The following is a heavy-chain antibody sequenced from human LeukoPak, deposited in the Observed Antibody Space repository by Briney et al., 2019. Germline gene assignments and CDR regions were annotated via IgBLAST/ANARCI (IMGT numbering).Heavy chain of an antibody. J-gene: IGHJ5*02. CDR1: GGSFSGYY. CDR3: ARTLRNQFAGFDP. V-gene: IGHV4-34*01. D-gene: IGHD3-10*01. CDR2: ISYSGSA. Sequence: SETLSLTCAVYGGSFSGYYWSWIRQPPGKGLEWIVTISYSGSAYYNPSLKSRVVISVDTSKNQFSLKLSSVTAADTAVYYCARTLRNQFAGFDPWGQGTLVTASS.